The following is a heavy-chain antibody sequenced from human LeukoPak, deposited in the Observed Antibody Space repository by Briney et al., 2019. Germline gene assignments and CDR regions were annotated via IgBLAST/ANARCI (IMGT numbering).Heavy chain of an antibody. CDR3: ARDGYSSGWYYFDY. J-gene: IGHJ4*02. Sequence: ASVKVSCKASGYTFTGYYMHWVRQAPGQGLEWMGWINPNSGGTNYAQKFQGRVTMTRDTSISTAYMELSRLRSDDTAVYYCARDGYSSGWYYFDYWGQGTLVTVSS. D-gene: IGHD6-19*01. CDR2: INPNSGGT. V-gene: IGHV1-2*02. CDR1: GYTFTGYY.